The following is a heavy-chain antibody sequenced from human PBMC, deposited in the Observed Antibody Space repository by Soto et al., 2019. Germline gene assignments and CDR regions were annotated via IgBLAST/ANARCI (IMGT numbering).Heavy chain of an antibody. J-gene: IGHJ4*02. CDR3: ARYVSWMGYCTGDSCSFDY. V-gene: IGHV1-18*01. CDR1: GYTFTSYG. Sequence: QVQLVQSGAEVKKPGASVKVSCKASGYTFTSYGISWVRQAPGQGLEWMGWISAYNGNTNYAQKFQGRVTMTTDTSKTIDYREPRSLRSDDTAVYYCARYVSWMGYCTGDSCSFDYWGQGTLVTVSS. D-gene: IGHD2-15*01. CDR2: ISAYNGNT.